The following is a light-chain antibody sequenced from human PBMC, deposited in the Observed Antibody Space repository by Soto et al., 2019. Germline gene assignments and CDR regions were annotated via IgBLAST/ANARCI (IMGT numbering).Light chain of an antibody. V-gene: IGKV3-20*01. CDR3: HQYASAPQT. CDR2: AAS. CDR1: QNVAKNY. J-gene: IGKJ1*01. Sequence: EIVLTQSPGTLSLSPGERATLSCRASQNVAKNYLAWYRQKPGQAPRLLIHAASSRDTGIPDRFSGSGSGTDSTLTISRLEHEYFAVYYCHQYASAPQTFGQGTKVEIK.